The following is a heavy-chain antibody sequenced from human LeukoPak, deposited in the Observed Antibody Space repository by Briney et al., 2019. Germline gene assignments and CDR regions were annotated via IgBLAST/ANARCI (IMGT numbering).Heavy chain of an antibody. V-gene: IGHV1-18*01. CDR1: GYTFTSYG. Sequence: ASVKVSRKASGYTFTSYGISWVRQAPGQGREGVGWISAYNGNTNYAQKLQGRVPITTYTSTNTAHMELRSLRSRDTAVQYCSRDEASNTNFDGWGQGTLVTVSS. CDR3: SRDEASNTNFDG. D-gene: IGHD2-2*01. J-gene: IGHJ4*02. CDR2: ISAYNGNT.